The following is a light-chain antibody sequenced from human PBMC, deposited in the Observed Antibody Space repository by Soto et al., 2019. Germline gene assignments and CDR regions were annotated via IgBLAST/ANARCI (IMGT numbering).Light chain of an antibody. CDR3: QQYGSPGT. J-gene: IGKJ1*01. V-gene: IGKV3-15*01. Sequence: IVMTQSQATLYVSPGERATLSCRASQSVSSNLAWYQQKPGQAPRLLIYGASTRATGIPARFIGSGSGTDFTLTISRLEPEDFAVYDCQQYGSPGTFGQGTKVDI. CDR1: QSVSSN. CDR2: GAS.